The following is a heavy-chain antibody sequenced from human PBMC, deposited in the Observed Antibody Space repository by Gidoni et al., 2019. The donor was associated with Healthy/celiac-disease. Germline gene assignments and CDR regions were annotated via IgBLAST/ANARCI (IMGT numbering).Heavy chain of an antibody. CDR1: GYTFTGYY. D-gene: IGHD5-12*01. J-gene: IGHJ6*02. Sequence: QVQLVQSGAEVKKPGASVKVSCQASGYTFTGYYMHWVRQAPGQGLEWMGWINPNSGGTNYAQKFQGRVTMTRDTSISTAYMELSRLRSDDTAVYYCARDLATIRFDYYYGMDVWGQGTTVTVSS. CDR2: INPNSGGT. V-gene: IGHV1-2*02. CDR3: ARDLATIRFDYYYGMDV.